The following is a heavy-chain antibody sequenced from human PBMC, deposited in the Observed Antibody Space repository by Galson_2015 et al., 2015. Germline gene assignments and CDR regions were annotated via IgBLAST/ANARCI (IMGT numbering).Heavy chain of an antibody. V-gene: IGHV3-21*01. D-gene: IGHD5-12*01. J-gene: IGHJ6*03. CDR1: GFTFSATN. CDR3: ARDVGYGNYRAYMDV. CDR2: LGSTTTYI. Sequence: SLRLSCAASGFTFSATNMNWVRQAPGQGLEWLSSLGSTTTYIYYADSVKGRFTISRDNAKNSLYLQMNSLRVEDTAVYYCARDVGYGNYRAYMDVWGKGTTVTVSS.